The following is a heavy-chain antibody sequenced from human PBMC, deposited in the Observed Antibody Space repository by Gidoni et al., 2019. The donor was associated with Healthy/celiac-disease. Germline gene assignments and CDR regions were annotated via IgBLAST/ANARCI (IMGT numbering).Heavy chain of an antibody. CDR1: GFTFSSYG. V-gene: IGHV3-33*01. J-gene: IGHJ4*02. D-gene: IGHD3-22*01. Sequence: QVQLVESGGGVVQPGRSLRLSCAASGFTFSSYGMHWVRQAPGKGLEWVAVIWYDGSNKYYADSVKGRFTISRDNSKNTLYLQMNSLRAEDTAVYYCARDTDYYDSSGYYSRPFDYWGQGTLVTVSS. CDR3: ARDTDYYDSSGYYSRPFDY. CDR2: IWYDGSNK.